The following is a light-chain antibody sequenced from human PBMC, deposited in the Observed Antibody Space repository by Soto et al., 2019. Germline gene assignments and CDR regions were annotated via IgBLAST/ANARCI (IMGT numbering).Light chain of an antibody. CDR1: QSVSSN. CDR3: QQYGSSIT. CDR2: GAS. Sequence: ESVLTQSPGTLSVSPGERATLSCRASQSVSSNLAWYQQKPGQAPRLLIYGASTRATGIPARFSGSGSGTEFTLTISRLQSEDFAVYYCQQYGSSITFGQGTRLEIK. J-gene: IGKJ5*01. V-gene: IGKV3-15*01.